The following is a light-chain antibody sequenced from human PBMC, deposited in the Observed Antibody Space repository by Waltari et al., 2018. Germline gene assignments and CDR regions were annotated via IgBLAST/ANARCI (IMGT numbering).Light chain of an antibody. J-gene: IGLJ3*02. CDR1: SSDVGDSNY. V-gene: IGLV2-11*01. Sequence: QSALTQPRSVSGSPGQSVTTSCTGTSSDVGDSNYVSWYQQHPGEAPKLVIYDVTKRPSGVPARFSGSKSGNSASLTVSGLQSEDEADYYCCSYAGTWVFGGGTKLTVL. CDR3: CSYAGTWV. CDR2: DVT.